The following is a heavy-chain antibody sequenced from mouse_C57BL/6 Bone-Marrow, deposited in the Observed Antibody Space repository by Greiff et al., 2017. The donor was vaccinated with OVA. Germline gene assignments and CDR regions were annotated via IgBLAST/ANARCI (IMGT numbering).Heavy chain of an antibody. CDR2: IYPGSGNT. CDR3: ASYSNYGYYAMDY. V-gene: IGHV1-66*01. J-gene: IGHJ4*01. Sequence: QVHVKQSGPELVKPGASVKISCKASGYSFTSYYIHWVKQRPGQGLEWIGWIYPGSGNTKYNEKFKGKATLTADTSSSTAYMQLSSLTSEDSAVYYCASYSNYGYYAMDYWGQGTSVTVSS. D-gene: IGHD2-5*01. CDR1: GYSFTSYY.